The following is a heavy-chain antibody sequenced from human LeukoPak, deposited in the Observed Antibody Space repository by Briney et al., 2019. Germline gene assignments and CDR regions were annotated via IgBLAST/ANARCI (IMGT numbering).Heavy chain of an antibody. CDR2: ISGSGSSI. V-gene: IGHV3-23*01. CDR3: AKDEAVWGSFLDY. CDR1: GFTFRSYA. D-gene: IGHD3-16*01. Sequence: GGSLRLSCAASGFTFRSYAMTWVRQAPGKGLEWVSVISGSGSSIYYADSVKGRFTISRDNSKNTLYLQMNSLRAEDTAVYYCAKDEAVWGSFLDYWGRGTLVTVSS. J-gene: IGHJ4*02.